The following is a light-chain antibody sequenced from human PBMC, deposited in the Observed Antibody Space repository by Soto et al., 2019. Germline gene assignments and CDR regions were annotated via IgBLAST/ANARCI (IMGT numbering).Light chain of an antibody. Sequence: NFMLTQPHSVSESPGKTVTISCTGSSGSIASNYVQWYQHRPGSAPTTVIYEDNQRPSGVPDRFSGSIDSSSNSASLTISGLKTEDEADYYCQSYDSNNRGVFGGGTKVTVL. V-gene: IGLV6-57*02. CDR3: QSYDSNNRGV. CDR2: EDN. CDR1: SGSIASNY. J-gene: IGLJ2*01.